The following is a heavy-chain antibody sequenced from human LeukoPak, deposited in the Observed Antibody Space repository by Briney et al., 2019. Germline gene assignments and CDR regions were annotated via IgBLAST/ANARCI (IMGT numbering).Heavy chain of an antibody. CDR1: GFTFNSYW. V-gene: IGHV3-21*01. CDR2: ISGSGGST. CDR3: ASYYYGSGTSLGY. Sequence: GGSLRLSCAASGFTFNSYWMHWVRQAPGKGLEWVSAISGSGGSTYYADSVKGRFTISRDNAKNSLYLQMNSLRAEDTAVYYCASYYYGSGTSLGYWGQGTLVTVSS. D-gene: IGHD3-10*01. J-gene: IGHJ4*02.